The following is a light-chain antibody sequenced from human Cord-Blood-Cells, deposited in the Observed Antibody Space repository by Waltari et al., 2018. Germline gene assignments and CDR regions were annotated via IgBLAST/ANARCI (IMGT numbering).Light chain of an antibody. CDR3: QSYDSSLSGSV. Sequence: QSVLTQPPSVSGAPGPRVTISCTGSRSNIGAGYDVPWHQQLPGTAPKLLSYGNSNRPSGGPDRFSGSKSGTSASLAITGLQAEDEADYYCQSYDSSLSGSVFGGGTKLTVL. V-gene: IGLV1-40*01. CDR2: GNS. J-gene: IGLJ3*02. CDR1: RSNIGAGYD.